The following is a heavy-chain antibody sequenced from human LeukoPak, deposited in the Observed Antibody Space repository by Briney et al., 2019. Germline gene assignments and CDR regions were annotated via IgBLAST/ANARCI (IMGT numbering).Heavy chain of an antibody. Sequence: ASVKVSCKASGYKFTDYYIHWVRQARGQGLEWMGWISGYNGNTKYVQKFQGRVTMTRDTSTSTVYMELSSLRSEDTAVYYCARGPRITVVRGGQWYYYMDVWGKGTTVTISS. CDR2: ISGYNGNT. CDR1: GYKFTDYY. D-gene: IGHD3-10*01. CDR3: ARGPRITVVRGGQWYYYMDV. V-gene: IGHV1-2*02. J-gene: IGHJ6*03.